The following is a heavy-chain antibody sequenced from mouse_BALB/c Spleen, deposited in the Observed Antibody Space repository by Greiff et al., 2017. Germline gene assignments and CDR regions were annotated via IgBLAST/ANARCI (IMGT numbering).Heavy chain of an antibody. CDR2: IWAGGST. V-gene: IGHV2-9*02. CDR3: ARDYGNYVLDY. Sequence: VQLVESGPGLVAPSQSLSITCTVSGFSLTSYGVHWVRQPPGKGLEWLGVIWAGGSTNYNSALMSRLSISKDNSKSQVFLKMNGLQTDDTAMYYCARDYGNYVLDYWGQGTSVTVSS. CDR1: GFSLTSYG. J-gene: IGHJ4*01. D-gene: IGHD2-1*01.